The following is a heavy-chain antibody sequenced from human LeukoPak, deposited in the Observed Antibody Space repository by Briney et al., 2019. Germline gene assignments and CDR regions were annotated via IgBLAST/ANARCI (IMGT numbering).Heavy chain of an antibody. V-gene: IGHV3-7*04. CDR1: GFTFSTFW. CDR2: IEWDASQN. J-gene: IGHJ3*02. Sequence: GGSLRLSCAASGFTFSTFWTSWLRQAPGKGLEWVANIEWDASQNYYVDSVKGRFTISRDNAKNSVFLQMNSLRAEDTAVYYCAREDKYGFDIWGLGTMVTVSS. CDR3: AREDKYGFDI.